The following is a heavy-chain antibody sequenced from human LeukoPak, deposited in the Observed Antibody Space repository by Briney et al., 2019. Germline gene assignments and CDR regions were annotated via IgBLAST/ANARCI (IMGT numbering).Heavy chain of an antibody. CDR2: INWIGSST. Sequence: PGGSLRLSCEVSGFNVDEYTMSWVRQAPGKGLEWVSGINWIGSSTGFADSVKGRFTISRDDARNSLYLQMNSLRAEDTALCHCARVATNGNYHDAFDTWGQGTMVTVFS. J-gene: IGHJ3*02. CDR3: ARVATNGNYHDAFDT. CDR1: GFNVDEYT. D-gene: IGHD5-24*01. V-gene: IGHV3-20*01.